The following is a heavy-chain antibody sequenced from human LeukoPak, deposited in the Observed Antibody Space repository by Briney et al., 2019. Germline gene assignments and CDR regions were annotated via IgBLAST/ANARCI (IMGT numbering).Heavy chain of an antibody. CDR1: GGSISSYY. J-gene: IGHJ4*02. V-gene: IGHV4-59*01. Sequence: PSETLSLTCIVSGGSISSYYWSWIRQPPGKGLEWIGYIYCSGSTNYNPSLKSRVTISVDTSKKQFSLKLSSVTAADTAVYYCARRAGAYSHPYDYWGQGTLVTVSS. CDR3: ARRAGAYSHPYDY. CDR2: IYCSGST. D-gene: IGHD4/OR15-4a*01.